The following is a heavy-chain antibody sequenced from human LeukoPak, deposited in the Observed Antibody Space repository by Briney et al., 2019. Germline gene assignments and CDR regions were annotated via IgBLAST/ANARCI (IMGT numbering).Heavy chain of an antibody. CDR2: MNPNSGNT. J-gene: IGHJ5*02. Sequence: ASVKVSCKASGYTFTSYDINWVRQATGQGLEWMGWMNPNSGNTGYAQKFQGRVTMTRNTSISTAYMELSSLGSEDTAVYYCARGGSLLWFGEPHNWFDPWGQGTLVTVSS. V-gene: IGHV1-8*01. CDR3: ARGGSLLWFGEPHNWFDP. D-gene: IGHD3-10*01. CDR1: GYTFTSYD.